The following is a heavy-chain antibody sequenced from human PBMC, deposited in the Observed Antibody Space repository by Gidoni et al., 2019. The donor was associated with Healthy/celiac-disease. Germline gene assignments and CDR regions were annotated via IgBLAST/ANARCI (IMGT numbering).Heavy chain of an antibody. CDR2: IYYSGST. CDR1: GGSISSYY. Sequence: QVQLQESGPGLVKPSETLSPTCTVSGGSISSYYWSWIRQPPGKGLEWIGYIYYSGSTNYNPSLKSRVTISVDTSKNQFSLKLSSVTAADTAVYYCARGGLRFYWYFDLWGRGTLVTVSS. D-gene: IGHD4-17*01. J-gene: IGHJ2*01. V-gene: IGHV4-59*01. CDR3: ARGGLRFYWYFDL.